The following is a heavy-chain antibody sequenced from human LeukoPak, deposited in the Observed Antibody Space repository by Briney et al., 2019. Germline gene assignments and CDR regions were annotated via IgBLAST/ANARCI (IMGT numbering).Heavy chain of an antibody. CDR1: GFTLRNVW. D-gene: IGHD3-16*01. Sequence: AGSLRRSCTASGFTLRNVWMTWVRQPPGNGLEWIGRIQTITDGGTTDYAAPVRGRFTISRDDSKNTLYLQMNSLKTEDTAVYYCTSTLGYWGQGTLVIVSS. CDR3: TSTLGY. CDR2: IQTITDGGTT. J-gene: IGHJ4*02. V-gene: IGHV3-15*01.